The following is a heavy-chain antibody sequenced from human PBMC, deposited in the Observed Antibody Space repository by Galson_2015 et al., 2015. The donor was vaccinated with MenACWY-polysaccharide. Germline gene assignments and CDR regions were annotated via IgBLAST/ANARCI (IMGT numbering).Heavy chain of an antibody. CDR1: GYTFTSYD. D-gene: IGHD3-10*01. CDR3: ARGSPLLWFGEFRRFDP. CDR2: MNPNSGNT. J-gene: IGHJ5*02. V-gene: IGHV1-8*01. Sequence: SVKVSCKASGYTFTSYDINWVRQATGQGLEWMGWMNPNSGNTGYAQKFQGRVTMTRNTSISTAYMELSSLRSEDTAVYYCARGSPLLWFGEFRRFDPWGQGTLVTVSS.